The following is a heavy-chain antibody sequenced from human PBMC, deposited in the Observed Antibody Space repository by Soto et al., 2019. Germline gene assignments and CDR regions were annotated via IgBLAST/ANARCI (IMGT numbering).Heavy chain of an antibody. Sequence: PGGSLRLSCAASGFTFSSYSMNWVRQAPGKGLEWVSYISSSSSTIYYADSVKGRFTISRDNAKNSLYLQMNSLRDEDTAVYYCARGQQLWSYYYGMDVWGQGTTVTVSS. J-gene: IGHJ6*02. CDR1: GFTFSSYS. V-gene: IGHV3-48*02. CDR3: ARGQQLWSYYYGMDV. D-gene: IGHD5-18*01. CDR2: ISSSSSTI.